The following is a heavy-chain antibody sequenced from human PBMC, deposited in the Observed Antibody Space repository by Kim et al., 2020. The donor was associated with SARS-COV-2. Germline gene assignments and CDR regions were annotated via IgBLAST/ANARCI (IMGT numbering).Heavy chain of an antibody. CDR1: GFTFSNHA. D-gene: IGHD5-12*01. CDR2: INNNGGST. J-gene: IGHJ4*02. Sequence: GGSLRLSCAASGFTFSNHAMHWVRQAPGKGLEYVSAINNNGGSTFYADSVKGRFTISRDNSKNTLYLQLGSLRPEDMAVYYCSTASGLLGRGVDYWGRGT. CDR3: STASGLLGRGVDY. V-gene: IGHV3-64*02.